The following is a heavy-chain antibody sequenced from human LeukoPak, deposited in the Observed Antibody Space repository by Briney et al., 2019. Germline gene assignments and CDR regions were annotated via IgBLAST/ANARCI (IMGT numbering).Heavy chain of an antibody. CDR2: ISGSGGST. CDR1: GFTFSSYA. Sequence: GGSLRLSCAASGFTFSSYAMSWVRQAPGKGLEWVSAISGSGGSTYYADSVKGRFTISRDNSKNTLYLQMNSLRAEDTAVYYCAKDLVVTAIREGDFDYWGQGTLVTVSS. V-gene: IGHV3-23*01. J-gene: IGHJ4*02. CDR3: AKDLVVTAIREGDFDY. D-gene: IGHD2-21*02.